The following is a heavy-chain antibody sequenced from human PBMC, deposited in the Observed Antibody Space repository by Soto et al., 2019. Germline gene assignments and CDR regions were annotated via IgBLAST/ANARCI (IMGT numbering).Heavy chain of an antibody. D-gene: IGHD2-2*02. Sequence: KPSEILSLTCAVYGGSFSGYYWSWIRQPPGKGLEWIGEINHSGSTNYNPSLKSRVTISVDTSKNQFSLKLSSVTAADTAVYYCARGRGKRVVPAAISPLTGAFDIWGQGTMVTVSS. J-gene: IGHJ3*02. CDR2: INHSGST. CDR3: ARGRGKRVVPAAISPLTGAFDI. CDR1: GGSFSGYY. V-gene: IGHV4-34*01.